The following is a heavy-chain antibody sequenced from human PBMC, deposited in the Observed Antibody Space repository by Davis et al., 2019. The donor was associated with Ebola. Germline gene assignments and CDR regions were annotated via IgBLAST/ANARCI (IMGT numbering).Heavy chain of an antibody. V-gene: IGHV4-59*04. J-gene: IGHJ6*02. D-gene: IGHD3-3*01. CDR2: VYYGGST. Sequence: SETLSLTCTVSGGSISSYYWSWIRQPPGKGLEYIGSVYYGGSTYYNPSLKSRVTMSVDTSKNQFSLKLSSVTAADRAVYYCARIAIFGVITPDVWGQGTMVTVSS. CDR1: GGSISSYY. CDR3: ARIAIFGVITPDV.